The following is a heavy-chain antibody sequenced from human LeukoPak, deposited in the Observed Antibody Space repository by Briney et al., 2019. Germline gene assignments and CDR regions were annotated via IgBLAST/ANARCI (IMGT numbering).Heavy chain of an antibody. CDR3: AKDSVWGSYRAPDYMDV. V-gene: IGHV3-30*02. Sequence: PGGSLRLSCAVSGFTFSSFGMHWVRQAPGKGLEWVAFIRYDGGNKYYADSVKGRFTISRDNSKNTLYLQMNSLRAEDTAVYYCAKDSVWGSYRAPDYMDVWGKGTTVTVSS. CDR1: GFTFSSFG. D-gene: IGHD3-16*02. J-gene: IGHJ6*03. CDR2: IRYDGGNK.